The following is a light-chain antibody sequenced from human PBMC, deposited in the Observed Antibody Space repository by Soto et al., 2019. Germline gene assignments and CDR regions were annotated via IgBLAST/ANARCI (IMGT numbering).Light chain of an antibody. CDR2: GAS. CDR3: QPFGSSSLT. Sequence: ESVLTQSPGTLSLSPGEKATLSCRASQSVSSSYLAWYQQKPGQAPRLLIYGASSRATGIPDRFSGSWSGKDFTLTVSRLEPEDFAVYYCQPFGSSSLTFGQGTKVEIK. J-gene: IGKJ1*01. V-gene: IGKV3-20*01. CDR1: QSVSSSY.